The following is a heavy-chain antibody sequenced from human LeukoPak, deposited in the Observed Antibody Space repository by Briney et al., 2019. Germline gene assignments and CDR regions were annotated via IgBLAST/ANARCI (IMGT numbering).Heavy chain of an antibody. CDR1: GFTFSTYE. CDR3: ARGYSSGYYAPFFDR. CDR2: ISSSGSPI. J-gene: IGHJ4*02. D-gene: IGHD3-22*01. Sequence: GGSLRLSCAASGFTFSTYEMNWVRQAPGKGVEWVSYISSSGSPIYFADSVKGRFTISRDNARNSLYLQMNSLRAEDTAVYYCARGYSSGYYAPFFDRWGQGTLVTVSS. V-gene: IGHV3-48*03.